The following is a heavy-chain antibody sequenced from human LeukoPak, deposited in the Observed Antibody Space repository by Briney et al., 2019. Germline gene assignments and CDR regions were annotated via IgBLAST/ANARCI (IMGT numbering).Heavy chain of an antibody. CDR2: ISYDGSNK. Sequence: GGSLRLSCAASGFTFSSYGMHWVRQAPGKGLEWVAVISYDGSNKYYVDSVKGRFTISRDNSKNTLDLQMNSLRADDTAVYFCAKDVTMMIVAAPMPNAFDIWGQGTMVTVSS. V-gene: IGHV3-30*18. CDR1: GFTFSSYG. D-gene: IGHD3-22*01. CDR3: AKDVTMMIVAAPMPNAFDI. J-gene: IGHJ3*02.